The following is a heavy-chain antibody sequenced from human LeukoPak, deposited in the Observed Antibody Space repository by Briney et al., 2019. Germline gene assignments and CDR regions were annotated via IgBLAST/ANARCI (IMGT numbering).Heavy chain of an antibody. J-gene: IGHJ4*02. CDR2: ISGSGGST. D-gene: IGHD3-22*01. CDR1: GFTFSSYG. V-gene: IGHV3-23*01. Sequence: GGTLRLSCAASGFTFSSYGMSWVRQAPGKGLEWVSAISGSGGSTYYADSVKGRFTISRDNSKNTLYLQMNSLRAEDTAVYYCAKDVRYYDSSGYLALRTHFDYWGQGTLVTVSS. CDR3: AKDVRYYDSSGYLALRTHFDY.